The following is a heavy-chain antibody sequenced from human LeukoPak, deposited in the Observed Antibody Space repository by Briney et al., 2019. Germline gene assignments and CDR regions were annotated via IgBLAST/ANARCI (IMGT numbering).Heavy chain of an antibody. Sequence: PSETLSLTCAVSGYSISSGYYWGWIRQPPGKGLEWIGSIYHSGSTYYNPSLKSRVTISVDTSKNQSSLKLSSVTAADTAVYYCARDRYCSSTSCYGGGYWGQGTLVTVSS. CDR1: GYSISSGYY. J-gene: IGHJ4*02. CDR2: IYHSGST. V-gene: IGHV4-38-2*02. CDR3: ARDRYCSSTSCYGGGY. D-gene: IGHD2-2*01.